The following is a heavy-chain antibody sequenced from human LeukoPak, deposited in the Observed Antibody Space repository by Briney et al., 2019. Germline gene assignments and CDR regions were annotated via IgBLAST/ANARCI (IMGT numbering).Heavy chain of an antibody. CDR2: IYYSGST. CDR3: ARGLGRQLWLDY. J-gene: IGHJ4*02. Sequence: PSETLSLTCTVTGGSISSYYWSWIRQPPGKGLEWIGYIYYSGSTNYNPSLKSRVTISVDTSKNQFSLKLSSVTAADTAVYYCARGLGRQLWLDYWGQGTLVTVSS. D-gene: IGHD5-18*01. V-gene: IGHV4-59*01. CDR1: GGSISSYY.